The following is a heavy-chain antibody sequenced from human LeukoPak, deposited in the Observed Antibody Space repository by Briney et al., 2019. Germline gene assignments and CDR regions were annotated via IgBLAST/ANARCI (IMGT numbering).Heavy chain of an antibody. CDR3: ARGRGHIVVVVAATRVRRAFDI. V-gene: IGHV4-34*01. D-gene: IGHD2-15*01. CDR2: INHSGST. Sequence: KPSETLSLTCAVYGGSFSGYYWSWIRQPPGKGLEWIGEINHSGSTNYNPSLKSRVTISVDTSKNQFSLKLSSVTAADTAVYYCARGRGHIVVVVAATRVRRAFDIWGQGTMVTVSS. CDR1: GGSFSGYY. J-gene: IGHJ3*02.